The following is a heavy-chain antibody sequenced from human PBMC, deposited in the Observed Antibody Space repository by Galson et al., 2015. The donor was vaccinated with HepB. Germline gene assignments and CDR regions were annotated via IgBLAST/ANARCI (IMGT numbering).Heavy chain of an antibody. Sequence: SLRLSCATSGFTFDDFAMHWVRQAPGKGLEWVSSISDGGDTTYYADSVEGRFTISRDNSKNMVYLQLNSLRVEDTAIYYCVKDWRGNTCDATCMGNWGQGTLVTVSS. CDR2: ISDGGDTT. CDR1: GFTFDDFA. D-gene: IGHD4-23*01. J-gene: IGHJ4*02. CDR3: VKDWRGNTCDATCMGN. V-gene: IGHV3-23*01.